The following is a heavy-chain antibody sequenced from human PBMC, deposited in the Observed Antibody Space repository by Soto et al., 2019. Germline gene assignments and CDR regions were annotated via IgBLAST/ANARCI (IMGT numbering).Heavy chain of an antibody. D-gene: IGHD6-19*01. V-gene: IGHV3-23*01. Sequence: PGGSLRLSCEASGFNFGAYAMNWVRQAPGKGLEWVLGISGSSSGTYYTDSVKGRFTISRDNSKNTVYLQMNSLRGEDTAVYYCAKDRSENFWVYYYAMDVWGQGTAVTVSS. J-gene: IGHJ6*02. CDR2: ISGSSSGT. CDR1: GFNFGAYA. CDR3: AKDRSENFWVYYYAMDV.